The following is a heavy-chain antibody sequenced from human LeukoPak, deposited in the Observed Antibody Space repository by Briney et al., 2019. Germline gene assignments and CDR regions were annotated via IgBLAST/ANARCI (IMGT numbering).Heavy chain of an antibody. CDR1: GYTFAGYH. J-gene: IGHJ4*02. Sequence: ASVKVSCKASGYTFAGYHMHWVRQAPGQGLEWMGWFNPNSGGTNYAQKFQGRVTMTRDTSISTVYMELSRLKSDDTAVYYCARVRVFGMVIDSFDYWGQGTLVTVSS. D-gene: IGHD3-3*01. CDR2: FNPNSGGT. CDR3: ARVRVFGMVIDSFDY. V-gene: IGHV1-2*02.